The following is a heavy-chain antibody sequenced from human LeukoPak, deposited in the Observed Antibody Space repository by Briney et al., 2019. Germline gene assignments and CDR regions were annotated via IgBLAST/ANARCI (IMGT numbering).Heavy chain of an antibody. V-gene: IGHV5-51*01. Sequence: RPGESLKISCKGSGYSFTTYWIGWVRQMPGKGLEWMGIIYPGDSDTRYSPSFQGQVTISADKSISTAYLQWSSLKASDTAMYYCARQHMVRGVMAWFDPWGQGTLVTVSS. J-gene: IGHJ5*02. CDR1: GYSFTTYW. CDR2: IYPGDSDT. D-gene: IGHD3-10*01. CDR3: ARQHMVRGVMAWFDP.